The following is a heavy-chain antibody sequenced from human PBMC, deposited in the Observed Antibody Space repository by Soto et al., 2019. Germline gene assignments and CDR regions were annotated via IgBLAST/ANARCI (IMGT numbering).Heavy chain of an antibody. J-gene: IGHJ6*02. V-gene: IGHV3-30*18. D-gene: IGHD4-4*01. CDR2: ISYDGSHK. Sequence: QVQLVESGGGVVQPGRSLRLSCAASGFTFRNDGMHWVRQAPGKGLVWVTVISYDGSHKYYADSVKGRFTISRDNSKHTVYLEMNSLRDEDTAVYYCAKRRGDHSNYSWGIDVWGQGTTVTVSS. CDR3: AKRRGDHSNYSWGIDV. CDR1: GFTFRNDG.